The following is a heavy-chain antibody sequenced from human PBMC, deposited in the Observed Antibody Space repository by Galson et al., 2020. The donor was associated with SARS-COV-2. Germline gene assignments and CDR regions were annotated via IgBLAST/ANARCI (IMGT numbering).Heavy chain of an antibody. Sequence: ASVTVSCKASGYTFTSYYLHWVRQAPGQGLEWVGIINPRDDITAYAQKFQGRVTMTRDTSTSTVYIELSSLRPEDTAVYYCAREGGDTSSSVFDYWGRGTLVTVSS. CDR3: AREGGDTSSSVFDY. V-gene: IGHV1-46*01. CDR2: INPRDDIT. J-gene: IGHJ4*02. D-gene: IGHD2-21*01. CDR1: GYTFTSYY.